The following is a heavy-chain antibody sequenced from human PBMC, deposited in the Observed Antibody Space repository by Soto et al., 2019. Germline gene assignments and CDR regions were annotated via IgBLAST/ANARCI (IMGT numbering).Heavy chain of an antibody. J-gene: IGHJ4*02. Sequence: EVQLVQSGAEVKKPGESLRISCKGSGYSITTYWISWVRQVPGKGLEWMGNIDPSDSYTNYSPSFQGHVTISVDRSTNTAFLQWYSLKVSDTAIYYCTRQDYWGQGTLVSVSS. CDR1: GYSITTYW. CDR2: IDPSDSYT. CDR3: TRQDY. V-gene: IGHV5-10-1*03.